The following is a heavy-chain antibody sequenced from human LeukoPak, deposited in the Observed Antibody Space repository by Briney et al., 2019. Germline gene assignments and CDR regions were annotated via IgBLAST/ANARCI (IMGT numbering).Heavy chain of an antibody. CDR1: GFTFSKDD. V-gene: IGHV3-13*01. J-gene: IGHJ2*01. CDR3: TKEFCGSRAACAGGSYYDF. Sequence: GGSLRLSCAASGFTFSKDDFHWVRYAPGKGLEWVAAISVTGDTYYADSVKGRFTISREDAANSFLQMRSLGAGDTALYYCTKEFCGSRAACAGGSYYDFWGRGALVTVSS. CDR2: ISVTGDT. D-gene: IGHD2-15*01.